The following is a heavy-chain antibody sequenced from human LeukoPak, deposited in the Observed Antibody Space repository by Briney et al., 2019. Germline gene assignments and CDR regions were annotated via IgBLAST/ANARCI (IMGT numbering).Heavy chain of an antibody. D-gene: IGHD6-13*01. V-gene: IGHV3-43*02. CDR2: ISGDGGST. Sequence: GGSLRLSCAASGFTFDDYAMHWVRQAPGKGLEWVSLISGDGGSTYYADSVKGRFTISRDNSKNTLYLQMNSLRAEDTAVYYCAFSSSWVSWGQGTLVTVSS. J-gene: IGHJ4*02. CDR1: GFTFDDYA. CDR3: AFSSSWVS.